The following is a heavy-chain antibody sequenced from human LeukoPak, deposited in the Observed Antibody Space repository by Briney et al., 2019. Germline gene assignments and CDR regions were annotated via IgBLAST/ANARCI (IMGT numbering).Heavy chain of an antibody. CDR3: ARFGGYYYYYYYMDV. CDR2: INHSGST. D-gene: IGHD3-10*01. V-gene: IGHV4-38-2*02. Sequence: PSETLSLTCNVSGYSISSGYYWGWIRQPPGKGLEWIGEINHSGSTNYNPSLKSRVTISVDTSKNQFSLKLSSVTAADTAVYYCARFGGYYYYYYYMDVWGKGTTVTVSS. J-gene: IGHJ6*03. CDR1: GYSISSGYY.